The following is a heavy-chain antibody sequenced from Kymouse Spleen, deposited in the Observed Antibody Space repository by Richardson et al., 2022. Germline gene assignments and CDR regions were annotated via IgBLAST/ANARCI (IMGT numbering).Heavy chain of an antibody. CDR1: GGSFSGYY. Sequence: QVQLQQWGAGLLKPSETLSLTCAVYGGSFSGYYWSWIRQPPGKGLEWIGEINHSGSTNYNPSLKSRVTISVDTSKNQFSLKLSSVTAADTAVYYCARGEFGLWFGELTWFDPWGQGTLVTVSS. J-gene: IGHJ5*02. D-gene: IGHD3-10*01. V-gene: IGHV4-34*01. CDR2: INHSGST. CDR3: ARGEFGLWFGELTWFDP.